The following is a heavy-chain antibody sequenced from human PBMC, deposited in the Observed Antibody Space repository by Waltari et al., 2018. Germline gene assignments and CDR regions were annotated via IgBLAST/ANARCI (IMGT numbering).Heavy chain of an antibody. CDR2: ISSSSSYK. J-gene: IGHJ4*02. CDR3: ARDKGSGWYGGGY. V-gene: IGHV3-21*01. CDR1: GFTFSSYS. D-gene: IGHD6-19*01. Sequence: VQLVQSGAEVKKPGSSVKVSCKASGFTFSSYSMNWVRQAPGKGLEWVSSISSSSSYKYYADSVKGRFTISRDNAKNSLYLQMNSLRAEDTAVYYCARDKGSGWYGGGYWGQGTLVTVSS.